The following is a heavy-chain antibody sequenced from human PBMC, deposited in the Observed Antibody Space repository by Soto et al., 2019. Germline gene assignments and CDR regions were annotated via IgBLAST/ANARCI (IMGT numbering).Heavy chain of an antibody. V-gene: IGHV4-34*01. Sequence: QVQLQQWGAGLLKPSETLSLTCAVYGGSFSGYYWSWIRQPPGKGLEWIGEINHSGSTNYNPSLKSRVTISVETSKNQFSLKLSSVTAADTDVYYCARDYSNYDRYFDYWGQGTLVTVSS. CDR3: ARDYSNYDRYFDY. CDR2: INHSGST. D-gene: IGHD4-4*01. CDR1: GGSFSGYY. J-gene: IGHJ4*02.